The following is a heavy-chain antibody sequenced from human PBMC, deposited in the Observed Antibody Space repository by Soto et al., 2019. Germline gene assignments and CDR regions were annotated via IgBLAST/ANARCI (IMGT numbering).Heavy chain of an antibody. V-gene: IGHV1-18*04. CDR1: RYTFTRYG. J-gene: IGHJ4*02. D-gene: IGHD3-3*01. CDR3: ARDDCGVVSNFDY. Sequence: AASVKVSFKASRYTFTRYGISWVRQAPGQGLEWMGWISAYNGNTNYAQKLQGRVTMTTDTSTSTAYMELRSLRSDDTAVYYCARDDCGVVSNFDYWGQGTLVTVSS. CDR2: ISAYNGNT.